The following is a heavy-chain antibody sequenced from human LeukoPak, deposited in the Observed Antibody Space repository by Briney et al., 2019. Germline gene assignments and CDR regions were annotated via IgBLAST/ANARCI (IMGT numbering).Heavy chain of an antibody. V-gene: IGHV1-8*03. J-gene: IGHJ4*02. CDR2: MKPQIGNT. D-gene: IGHD3-10*01. CDR1: GYTFPRYD. Sequence: ASVEVSRKGFGYTFPRYDIHWVRQATGPRVEWVGWMKPQIGNTGYAQKFQGRVTITRNTSISTAYMELSSLRSEDTAVYYCARGPRFRGVKLGGSRGPYYFDYWGQGTLVTVSS. CDR3: ARGPRFRGVKLGGSRGPYYFDY.